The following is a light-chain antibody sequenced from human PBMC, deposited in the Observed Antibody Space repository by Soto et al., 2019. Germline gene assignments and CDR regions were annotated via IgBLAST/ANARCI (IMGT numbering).Light chain of an antibody. CDR3: CSYTGSYSYV. Sequence: QSVLTQPHSVSGSPGLSATISCTGTSSDVGGYSYVSWYQQHPGKAPQLIIYDVTERPSGVPDRFSGSKSGNTASLTISGLQAEDEADYYCCSYTGSYSYVFGIGTKVTVL. CDR2: DVT. J-gene: IGLJ1*01. V-gene: IGLV2-11*01. CDR1: SSDVGGYSY.